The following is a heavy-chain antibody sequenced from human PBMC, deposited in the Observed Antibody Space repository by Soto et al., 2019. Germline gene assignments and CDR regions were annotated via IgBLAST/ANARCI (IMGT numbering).Heavy chain of an antibody. V-gene: IGHV4-59*03. CDR1: GGSIGSFY. CDR3: ARSHSFDGSIYHYYFDF. J-gene: IGHJ4*02. D-gene: IGHD3-3*02. Sequence: SETLSLTCTVSGGSIGSFYWSWIRQSPGGTLEWIGYIYASRATTYNPSLESRITMSVDIPNNEFYLDLTSVTAADTDVYYCARSHSFDGSIYHYYFDFWGQGTLVTVSS. CDR2: IYASRAT.